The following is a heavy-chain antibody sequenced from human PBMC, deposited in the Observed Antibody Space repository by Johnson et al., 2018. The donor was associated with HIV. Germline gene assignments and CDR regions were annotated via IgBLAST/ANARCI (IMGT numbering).Heavy chain of an antibody. V-gene: IGHV3-30*14. Sequence: QPGGSLRLSCAASGFTVSDNYMHWVRQAPGKGLEWVAVISYDGSNKYYADSVKGRFTISRDNSKNTLYLQMNSLRAGDTAVYYCARAGGYSSSWNAFDIWGQGTMVTVSS. J-gene: IGHJ3*02. CDR3: ARAGGYSSSWNAFDI. CDR2: ISYDGSNK. CDR1: GFTVSDNY. D-gene: IGHD6-13*01.